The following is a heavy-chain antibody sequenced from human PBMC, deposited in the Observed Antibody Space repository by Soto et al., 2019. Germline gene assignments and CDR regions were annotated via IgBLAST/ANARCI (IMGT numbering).Heavy chain of an antibody. J-gene: IGHJ4*02. D-gene: IGHD3-3*01. Sequence: QVQLVESGGGVVQPGRSLRLSCAASGFTFSSYGMHWVRQAPGKGLEWVAVIWYDGSNKYYADSVKGRFTISRDNSKNTLYLQMNSLRAEDTAVYYCARDRRAFKYYDFWSGYLDYWGQGTLVTVSS. CDR3: ARDRRAFKYYDFWSGYLDY. CDR2: IWYDGSNK. V-gene: IGHV3-33*01. CDR1: GFTFSSYG.